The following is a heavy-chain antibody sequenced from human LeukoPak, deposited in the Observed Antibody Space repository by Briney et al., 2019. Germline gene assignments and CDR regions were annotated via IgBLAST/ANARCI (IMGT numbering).Heavy chain of an antibody. CDR2: FFSNGKT. CDR1: GDSYTSPY. Sequence: SETLSLTCTVSGDSYTSPYWSWIRQPPGEGLEWGGSFFSNGKTYYNPSLNNRLIISGDTSKNQFSLTLMSVTAADTAVYYCARQYYDILTDDAFDIWGQGTMVTVSS. J-gene: IGHJ3*02. V-gene: IGHV4-59*11. D-gene: IGHD3-9*01. CDR3: ARQYYDILTDDAFDI.